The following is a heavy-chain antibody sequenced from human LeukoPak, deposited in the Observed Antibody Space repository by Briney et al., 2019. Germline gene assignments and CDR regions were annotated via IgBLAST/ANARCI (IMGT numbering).Heavy chain of an antibody. CDR1: GYTLTELS. V-gene: IGHV1-24*01. Sequence: ASVKVSCKVSGYTLTELSMHWVRQAPGKGLEWMGGFDPEDGETIYAQKFQGRVTMTEDTSTDTAYMELSSLRSEDTAVYYCATAGYSSGSSDYWGQGTLVTVSS. CDR3: ATAGYSSGSSDY. D-gene: IGHD6-19*01. J-gene: IGHJ4*02. CDR2: FDPEDGET.